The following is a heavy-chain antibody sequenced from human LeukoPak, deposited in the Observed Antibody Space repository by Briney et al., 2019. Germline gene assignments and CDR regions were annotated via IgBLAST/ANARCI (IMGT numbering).Heavy chain of an antibody. V-gene: IGHV3-23*01. CDR3: ARGQELDDGVFDS. Sequence: PGGSLRLSCAASGFTFSSFAMTWVRQAPGTGLEWVSTLRSNGDTAYNADSVKGRLTISRDNSKNTVYLQMNILRVEDTAIYYCARGQELDDGVFDSWGQGTLVTVSA. D-gene: IGHD1-1*01. J-gene: IGHJ4*02. CDR2: LRSNGDTA. CDR1: GFTFSSFA.